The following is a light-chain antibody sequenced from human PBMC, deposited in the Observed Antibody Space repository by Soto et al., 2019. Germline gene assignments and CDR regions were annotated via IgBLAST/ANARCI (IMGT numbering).Light chain of an antibody. CDR2: AVT. J-gene: IGLJ2*01. CDR1: SSDVGGYDQ. CDR3: STDPGSGTF. Sequence: QSALTQPASVSGSPGQSIAISCTGTSSDVGGYDQVSWYQQHPGKAPKLMIYAVTTRPSGVSNRFSGSESGNTASPNISGLQAEDEDDYYCSTDPGSGTFFGGGTKLTVL. V-gene: IGLV2-14*01.